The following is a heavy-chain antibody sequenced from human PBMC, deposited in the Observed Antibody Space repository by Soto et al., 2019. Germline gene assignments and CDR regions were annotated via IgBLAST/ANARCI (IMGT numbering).Heavy chain of an antibody. D-gene: IGHD3-10*01. Sequence: GGSLRLSCAASGFTFSSYGMHWVRQAPGKGLEWVAVISYDGSNKYYADSVKGRFTISRDNSKNTLYLQMNSLRAEDTAVYYCAKDHRTLPYGSGSYYNNYFDYWGQGTLVTVSS. CDR1: GFTFSSYG. J-gene: IGHJ4*02. CDR2: ISYDGSNK. CDR3: AKDHRTLPYGSGSYYNNYFDY. V-gene: IGHV3-30*18.